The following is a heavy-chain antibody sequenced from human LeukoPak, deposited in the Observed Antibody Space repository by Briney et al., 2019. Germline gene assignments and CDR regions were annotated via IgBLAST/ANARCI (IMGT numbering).Heavy chain of an antibody. CDR3: ARDVPDEYSSSSVLDY. CDR1: GFTFSSYS. D-gene: IGHD6-6*01. J-gene: IGHJ4*02. V-gene: IGHV3-21*01. Sequence: PGGSRRLSCTASGFTFSSYSLNWVRQAPGKGLEWVSSVSTGSNYIYYADSVKGRFTISRDNDKNSLYLQMNSLRAEGTAVYYCARDVPDEYSSSSVLDYWGQGTLVTVSS. CDR2: VSTGSNYI.